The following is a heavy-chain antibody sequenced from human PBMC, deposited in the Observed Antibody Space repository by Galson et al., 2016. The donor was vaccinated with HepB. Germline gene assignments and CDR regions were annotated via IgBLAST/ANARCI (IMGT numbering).Heavy chain of an antibody. J-gene: IGHJ4*02. CDR3: ASDYWVY. V-gene: IGHV3-7*01. CDR2: INGGGSTK. D-gene: IGHD2-8*02. CDR1: GFTFSSYW. Sequence: SLRLSCAASGFTFSSYWMTWVRQAPGKGLEWVASINGGGSTKYYVDPVKGRFTISRDNAKNSLYLQMNSLRAEDTAVYYCASDYWVYWGQGTLVTVSA.